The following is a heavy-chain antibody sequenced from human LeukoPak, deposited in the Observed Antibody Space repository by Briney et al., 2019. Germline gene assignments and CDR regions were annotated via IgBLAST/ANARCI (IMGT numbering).Heavy chain of an antibody. Sequence: PSETLSLTCAVYGGSFSGYYWSWIRQPPGKGLEWIGEINHSGSTNYNPSLKSRVTISVDTSKNQFSLKLSSVTAADTAVYYCARHGGWVPEYFQHWGQGTLVTVSS. V-gene: IGHV4-34*01. J-gene: IGHJ1*01. CDR3: ARHGGWVPEYFQH. CDR2: INHSGST. D-gene: IGHD6-19*01. CDR1: GGSFSGYY.